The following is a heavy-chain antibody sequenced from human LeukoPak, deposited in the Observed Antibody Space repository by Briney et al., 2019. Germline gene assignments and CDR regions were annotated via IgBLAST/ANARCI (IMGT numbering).Heavy chain of an antibody. V-gene: IGHV4-39*01. CDR3: ARGRYYYDSGGYQSPYYYMDV. Sequence: SETLSLTCTVSGGSISINSYYRGWIRQPPGKGLEWIGSIYYSGGTYYNPSLRSRLTISVDTSKNQFSLKLSSVTAADTAVYYCARGRYYYDSGGYQSPYYYMDVWGKGTTVTVSS. CDR2: IYYSGGT. CDR1: GGSISINSYY. D-gene: IGHD3-22*01. J-gene: IGHJ6*03.